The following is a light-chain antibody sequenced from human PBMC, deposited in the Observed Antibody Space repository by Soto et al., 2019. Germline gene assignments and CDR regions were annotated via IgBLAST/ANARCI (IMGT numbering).Light chain of an antibody. Sequence: EIVLTQSPGTLSLSPGERATLSCRASQSVSSSYLAWYQQKPGQAPRLLIYGASSRATGIPDRFSGGGSGTACTLTISRLEPEDSAVYYCQQYGSSPPWTFGQGTKVEIK. J-gene: IGKJ1*01. CDR3: QQYGSSPPWT. CDR1: QSVSSSY. CDR2: GAS. V-gene: IGKV3-20*01.